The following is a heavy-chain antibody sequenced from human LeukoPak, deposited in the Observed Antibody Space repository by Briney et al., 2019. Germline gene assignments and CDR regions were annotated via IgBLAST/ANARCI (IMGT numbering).Heavy chain of an antibody. Sequence: GESLKLSCKGSGYSFTSYWIGWVRQMPGKGLEWMGIIYPGDSDTRYSPSFQGQVTISADKSISTAYLQWSSLKASDTAMYFCARQDFKAGNSMDVWGQGTTVTVSS. D-gene: IGHD3-3*01. CDR3: ARQDFKAGNSMDV. J-gene: IGHJ6*02. CDR2: IYPGDSDT. V-gene: IGHV5-51*01. CDR1: GYSFTSYW.